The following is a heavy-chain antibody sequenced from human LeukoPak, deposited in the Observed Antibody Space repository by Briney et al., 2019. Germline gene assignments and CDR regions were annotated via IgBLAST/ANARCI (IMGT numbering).Heavy chain of an antibody. Sequence: SVKVSCKASGGTFSSYAISWVRQAPGQGLEWMGGIIPIFGTANYAQKFQGRVTITADKSTSTAYMELSSLRSEDTAVYYCAILAVAGSSVVSYWYFDLWGRGTLVTVSS. CDR1: GGTFSSYA. CDR3: AILAVAGSSVVSYWYFDL. V-gene: IGHV1-69*06. J-gene: IGHJ2*01. D-gene: IGHD6-19*01. CDR2: IIPIFGTA.